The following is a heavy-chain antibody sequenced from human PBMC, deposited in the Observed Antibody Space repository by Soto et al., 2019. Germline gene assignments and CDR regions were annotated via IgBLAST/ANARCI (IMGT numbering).Heavy chain of an antibody. Sequence: SETLSLTCTVSAGSISSGGYYWSWIRQHPGKGLEWIGYICYSGSTYYNPSLKSRVTISVDTSTNQCSLKLSSVTPADPAVYYCAWAGYCRYDMPVGMDVWGQGTTVTVSS. D-gene: IGHD5-12*01. CDR1: AGSISSGGYY. CDR2: ICYSGST. V-gene: IGHV4-31*03. CDR3: AWAGYCRYDMPVGMDV. J-gene: IGHJ6*02.